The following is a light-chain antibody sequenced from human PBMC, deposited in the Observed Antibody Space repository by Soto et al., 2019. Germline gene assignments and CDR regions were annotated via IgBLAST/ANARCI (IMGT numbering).Light chain of an antibody. Sequence: DIQMTQSPSSLSASVGDRVTITCRASQSITNYLNWYQQKPGKAPKLLMYAISTLQSGVPSWFGGSGSGTEFTLTISSLQPDDFATYYCQQSYSTPYTFGQGTKVDIK. CDR1: QSITNY. CDR3: QQSYSTPYT. V-gene: IGKV1-39*01. CDR2: AIS. J-gene: IGKJ2*01.